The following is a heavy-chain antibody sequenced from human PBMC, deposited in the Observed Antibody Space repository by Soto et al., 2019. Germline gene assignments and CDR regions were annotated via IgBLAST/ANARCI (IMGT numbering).Heavy chain of an antibody. J-gene: IGHJ4*02. CDR1: GFTFSSYG. CDR2: IWYDGSNK. Sequence: QVQLVESGGGVVQPGRSLRLSCAASGFTFSSYGMHWVRQAPGKGLEWVAVIWYDGSNKFYGDSVKGRFTISRDNCKNTLYLQMNSLRAEDPAVYYCARDRRDKFDYWGQGTLVTVSS. D-gene: IGHD2-15*01. V-gene: IGHV3-33*01. CDR3: ARDRRDKFDY.